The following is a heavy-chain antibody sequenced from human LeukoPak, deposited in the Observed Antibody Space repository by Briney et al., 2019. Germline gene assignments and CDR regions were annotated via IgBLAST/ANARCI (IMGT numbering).Heavy chain of an antibody. J-gene: IGHJ6*02. V-gene: IGHV3-33*08. D-gene: IGHD3-22*01. CDR2: IWYDGSNK. CDR3: ARDSDWQLQWLPPYYYYYGMDV. Sequence: GGSLRLSCAASGFTVSSNYMSWVRQAPGKGLEWVAVIWYDGSNKYYADSVKGRFTISRDNSKNTLYLQMNSLRAEDTAVYYCARDSDWQLQWLPPYYYYYGMDVWGQGTTVTVSS. CDR1: GFTVSSNY.